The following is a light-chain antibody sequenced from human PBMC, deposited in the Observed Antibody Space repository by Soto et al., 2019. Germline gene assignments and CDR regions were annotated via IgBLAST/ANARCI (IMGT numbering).Light chain of an antibody. J-gene: IGKJ1*01. CDR3: QQYNNWPPGRT. CDR2: GAS. Sequence: DIVMTQSPATLSVSPGERATLSCRASQSVSSNLAWYQQKPGQAPRLLIYGASTRATGIPARFSGSGSGTEFTLTISSLQSEDFAVYYCQQYNNWPPGRTFGQGTQ. CDR1: QSVSSN. V-gene: IGKV3-15*01.